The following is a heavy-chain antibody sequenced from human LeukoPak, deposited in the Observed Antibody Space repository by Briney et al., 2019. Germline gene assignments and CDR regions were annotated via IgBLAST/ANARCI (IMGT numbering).Heavy chain of an antibody. V-gene: IGHV3-30*02. CDR1: GFTFSSYG. CDR2: IRYDGSNK. CDR3: AKVSSGYSYGYDAFDI. J-gene: IGHJ3*02. D-gene: IGHD5-18*01. Sequence: PGGSLRLSCAASGFTFSSYGMHWVRQAPGKGLEWVAFIRYDGSNKYYADSVKGRFTISRDNSKNTLYLQMNSLRAGDTAVYYCAKVSSGYSYGYDAFDIWGQGTMVTVSS.